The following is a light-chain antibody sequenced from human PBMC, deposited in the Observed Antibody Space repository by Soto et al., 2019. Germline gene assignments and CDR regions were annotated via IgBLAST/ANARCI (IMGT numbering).Light chain of an antibody. CDR3: QQYNDWPRT. CDR2: GAS. CDR1: QSVSDN. V-gene: IGKV3D-15*01. J-gene: IGKJ4*01. Sequence: EIVLTQSPAPLSVSPGERVTLSCRASQSVSDNIAWYQQKPGQAPRLLIYGASIRATDIPARFSGSGCGTECSLTISSLQSEDFAVYYCQQYNDWPRTFGGGTKVDIK.